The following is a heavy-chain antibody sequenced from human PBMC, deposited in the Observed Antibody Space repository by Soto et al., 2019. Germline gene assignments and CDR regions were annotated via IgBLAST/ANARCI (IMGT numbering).Heavy chain of an antibody. CDR1: GYSFTNND. Sequence: ASVKVSCTASGYSFTNNDVSWVRQATGQGLEWMGWMNPGSGDTGYAQKFQGRVTITADESTSTAYMELSSLRSEDTAVYYCARDSSSSVWFDPWGQGTLVTVS. J-gene: IGHJ5*02. CDR3: ARDSSSSVWFDP. D-gene: IGHD6-6*01. V-gene: IGHV1-8*01. CDR2: MNPGSGDT.